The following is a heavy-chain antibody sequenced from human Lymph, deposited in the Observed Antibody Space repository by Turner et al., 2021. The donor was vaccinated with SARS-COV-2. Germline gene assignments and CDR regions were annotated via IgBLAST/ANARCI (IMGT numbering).Heavy chain of an antibody. D-gene: IGHD5-18*01. V-gene: IGHV1-46*01. CDR3: ARDPPIQIWVDYFYYGMDV. Sequence: QVQLVQSGAEVQKPGASVKVSCKASGYTFTSYYMHWVRQAHGQVLEWMGIINPSGGSTSYAQKFQGRVTMTRDTSTSTVYMELSSLRSEDTAVYYCARDPPIQIWVDYFYYGMDVWGQGTTVTVSS. CDR2: INPSGGST. CDR1: GYTFTSYY. J-gene: IGHJ6*02.